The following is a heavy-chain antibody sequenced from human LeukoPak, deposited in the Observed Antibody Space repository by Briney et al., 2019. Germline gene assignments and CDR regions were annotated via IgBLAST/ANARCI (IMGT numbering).Heavy chain of an antibody. Sequence: PSETLSLTCAVSGGSFSGYYWSWIRQPPGKGLEWIGEINHSGSTNYNPSLKSRVTISVDTSKNQFSLKLSSVTAADTAVYYCARRKAYYDILTGYYRTPFDYWGQGTLVTVSS. CDR2: INHSGST. J-gene: IGHJ4*02. CDR1: GGSFSGYY. V-gene: IGHV4-34*01. D-gene: IGHD3-9*01. CDR3: ARRKAYYDILTGYYRTPFDY.